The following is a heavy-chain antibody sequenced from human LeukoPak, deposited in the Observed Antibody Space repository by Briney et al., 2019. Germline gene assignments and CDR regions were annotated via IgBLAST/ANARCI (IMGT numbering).Heavy chain of an antibody. CDR3: ARHAAYYDILTGYSPFDY. D-gene: IGHD3-9*01. J-gene: IGHJ4*02. CDR1: GGSISSYY. Sequence: SETLSLTCTVSGGSISSYYWSWIRQPPGKGLEWIGYIYYSGSTNYNPSLKSRVTISVDTSKNQFSLKLSSVTAADTAVYYCARHAAYYDILTGYSPFDYWGQGTLVTVSS. CDR2: IYYSGST. V-gene: IGHV4-59*08.